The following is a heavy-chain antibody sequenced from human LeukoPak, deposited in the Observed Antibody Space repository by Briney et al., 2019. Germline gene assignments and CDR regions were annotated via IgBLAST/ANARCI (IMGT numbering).Heavy chain of an antibody. CDR3: AKPGEPSNYFFDR. CDR1: GFTFSSYA. V-gene: IGHV3-23*01. Sequence: GGSLRLSCAASGFTFSSYAMSWVRQAPGRGLEWVSGISGSGDSTNYADSVKGRFTISRDNSKNTLYLQMNSLRAEDTALYYCAKPGEPSNYFFDRWGQGALVTVSA. D-gene: IGHD2-21*01. J-gene: IGHJ4*02. CDR2: ISGSGDST.